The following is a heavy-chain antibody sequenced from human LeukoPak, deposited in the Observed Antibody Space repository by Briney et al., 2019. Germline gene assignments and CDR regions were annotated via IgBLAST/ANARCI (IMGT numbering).Heavy chain of an antibody. CDR2: IYYSGST. CDR3: ARDAASSGWEKFDGDY. CDR1: GGSISSYY. Sequence: SETLSLTCTVSGGSISSYYCSWIRQPPGKGLEWIGYIYYSGSTNYNPSLKSRVTISVDTSKNQFSLKLSSVTAADTAVYYCARDAASSGWEKFDGDYWGQGTLVTVSS. J-gene: IGHJ4*02. V-gene: IGHV4-59*12. D-gene: IGHD6-19*01.